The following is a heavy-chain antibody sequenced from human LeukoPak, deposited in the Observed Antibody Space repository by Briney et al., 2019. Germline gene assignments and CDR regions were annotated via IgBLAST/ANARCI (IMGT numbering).Heavy chain of an antibody. D-gene: IGHD5-18*01. J-gene: IGHJ4*02. CDR1: GGTFSSYA. CDR3: ARGPARIQLWYIDY. CDR2: IIPILGIA. V-gene: IGHV1-69*04. Sequence: ASVKVSCKASGGTFSSYAISWVRQAPGQGLEWMGRIIPILGIANYAQKFQGRVTITADKSTSTAYMELSRLRSEDTAVYYCARGPARIQLWYIDYWGQGTLVTVSS.